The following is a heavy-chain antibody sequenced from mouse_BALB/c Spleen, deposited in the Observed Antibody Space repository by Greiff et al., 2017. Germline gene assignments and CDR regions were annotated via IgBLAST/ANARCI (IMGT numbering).Heavy chain of an antibody. CDR3: ARNGYQYYFDY. V-gene: IGHV1-7*01. CDR2: INPSTGYT. Sequence: QVQLKESGAELAKPGASVKMSCKASGYTFTSYWMHWVKQRPGQGLEWIGYINPSTGYTEYNQKFKDKATLTADKSSSTAYMQLSSLTSEDSAVYYCARNGYQYYFDYWGQGTTLTVSS. D-gene: IGHD2-2*01. CDR1: GYTFTSYW. J-gene: IGHJ2*01.